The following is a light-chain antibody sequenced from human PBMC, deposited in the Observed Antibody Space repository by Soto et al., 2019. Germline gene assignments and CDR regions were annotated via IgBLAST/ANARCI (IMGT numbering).Light chain of an antibody. CDR1: ESIYRW. Sequence: IQMTQSPSTLSASVGDTVTITCRASESIYRWLAWYKQRPVKAPQLLIYKTSTLQGGVPSRFSGSGAGAEYTLTISSLQPDDFATYFCQEYNTNSRTCGQGTMV. V-gene: IGKV1-5*03. J-gene: IGKJ1*01. CDR3: QEYNTNSRT. CDR2: KTS.